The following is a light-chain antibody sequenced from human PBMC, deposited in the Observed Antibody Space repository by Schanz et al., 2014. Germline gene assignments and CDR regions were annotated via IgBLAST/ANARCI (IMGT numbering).Light chain of an antibody. CDR2: DAS. Sequence: EIVLTQSPATLSLSPGERASLSCRASQYLAYNLAWYQQKPGQAPSLLIYDASTRAPGIPARFSGSGSGTEFTLTISRLEPEDFAVYYCQQYGSSPRTFGQGTKVEIK. CDR1: QYLAYN. J-gene: IGKJ1*01. V-gene: IGKV3-20*01. CDR3: QQYGSSPRT.